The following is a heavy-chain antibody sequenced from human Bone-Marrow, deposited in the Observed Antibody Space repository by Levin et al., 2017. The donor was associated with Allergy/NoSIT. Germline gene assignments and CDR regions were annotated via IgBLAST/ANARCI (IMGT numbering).Heavy chain of an antibody. J-gene: IGHJ6*03. Sequence: SETLSLTCTVSGGSISSGSYYWSWIRQPAGKGLEWIGRIYTSGSTNYNPSLKSRVTISVDTSKNQFSLKLSSVTAADTAVYYCARVGSTSPYYYDYYMDVWGKGTTVTVSS. V-gene: IGHV4-61*02. CDR1: GGSISSGSYY. CDR3: ARVGSTSPYYYDYYMDV. D-gene: IGHD2-2*01. CDR2: IYTSGST.